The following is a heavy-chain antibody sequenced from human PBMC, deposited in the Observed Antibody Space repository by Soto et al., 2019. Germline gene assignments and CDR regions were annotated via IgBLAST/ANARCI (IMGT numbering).Heavy chain of an antibody. CDR2: MNPNSGDT. CDR1: GYTLSSYD. Sequence: ASVKVSCNASGYTLSSYDINWVRQAPGQGLEWMGWMNPNSGDTGYAQKFQGRVTMTRNTSIRTAYMELSSLTSEDTAVYYCARVNYYGSGTYQDFHYYYAMEVWGQGTTVTVS. D-gene: IGHD3-10*01. CDR3: ARVNYYGSGTYQDFHYYYAMEV. V-gene: IGHV1-8*01. J-gene: IGHJ6*02.